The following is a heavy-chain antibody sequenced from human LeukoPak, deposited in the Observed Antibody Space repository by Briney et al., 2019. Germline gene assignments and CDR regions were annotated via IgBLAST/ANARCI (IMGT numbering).Heavy chain of an antibody. V-gene: IGHV1-69*04. CDR2: IIPILGIA. Sequence: ASVKVSCKASGGTFSSYAISWVRQAPGQGLEWMGRIIPILGIANYAQKFQGRVTITADTFTSTASMELSSLRSEDTAVYYCARGVAVVPASTRYYYYYGMDVWGQGTTVTVSS. CDR1: GGTFSSYA. CDR3: ARGVAVVPASTRYYYYYGMDV. J-gene: IGHJ6*02. D-gene: IGHD2-2*01.